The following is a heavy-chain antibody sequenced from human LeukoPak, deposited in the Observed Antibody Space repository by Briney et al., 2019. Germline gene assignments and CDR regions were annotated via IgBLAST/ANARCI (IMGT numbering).Heavy chain of an antibody. CDR1: GYTFTSYG. Sequence: ASVKVSCKASGYTFTSYGISWVRQAPGQGLEWMGWISAYNGNTNYAQKLQGRVTMTTETSKSPASMELRSLRSDDTPVYYCARVLGSSGWYVGHEYFQHWGQGTLVTVSS. V-gene: IGHV1-18*01. D-gene: IGHD6-19*01. CDR2: ISAYNGNT. CDR3: ARVLGSSGWYVGHEYFQH. J-gene: IGHJ1*01.